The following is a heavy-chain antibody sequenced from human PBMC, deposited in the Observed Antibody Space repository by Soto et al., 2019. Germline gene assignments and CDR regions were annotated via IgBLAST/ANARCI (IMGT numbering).Heavy chain of an antibody. CDR2: ISGRGSSP. D-gene: IGHD6-13*01. Sequence: EVQLLESGGTLEQPGGSLRLSCTASGFRFSNYAMRWVRQAPGKGLEWVSGISGRGSSPYYADSVKGRFTISRDNSKNTLFLQMNSLRAEDTAVYYCAKGEADYYYYMDVWGKGTTVTVSS. CDR1: GFRFSNYA. V-gene: IGHV3-23*01. J-gene: IGHJ6*03. CDR3: AKGEADYYYYMDV.